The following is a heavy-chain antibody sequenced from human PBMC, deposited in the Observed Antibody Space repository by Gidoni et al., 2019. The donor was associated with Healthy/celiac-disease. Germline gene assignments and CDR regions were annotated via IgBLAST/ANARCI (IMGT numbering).Heavy chain of an antibody. J-gene: IGHJ4*02. D-gene: IGHD3-22*01. V-gene: IGHV3-9*01. CDR3: AKGEGHMIVQSLFDY. CDR1: GFTFDDYA. Sequence: EVQLVESGGGLVQPGRSLRLSCAASGFTFDDYAMHWVRQAPGKGLEWVSGISWNSGSIGYADSVKGRFTISRDNAKNSLYLQMNSLRAEDTALHYCAKGEGHMIVQSLFDYWGQGTLVTVSS. CDR2: ISWNSGSI.